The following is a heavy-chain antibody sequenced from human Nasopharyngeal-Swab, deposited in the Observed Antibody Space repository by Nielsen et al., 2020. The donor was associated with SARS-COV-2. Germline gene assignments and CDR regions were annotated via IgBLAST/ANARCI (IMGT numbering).Heavy chain of an antibody. CDR1: GFTFSSYW. J-gene: IGHJ5*02. V-gene: IGHV3-74*01. CDR3: ARETAAPLLGIVVVINEGWFDP. D-gene: IGHD3-22*01. Sequence: GESLKIYCAASGFTFSSYWMHWVRQARGKRLVWVSRINSDGSSTSYADSVKGRFTISRDNAKNTLYLQMNSLRAEDTAVYYCARETAAPLLGIVVVINEGWFDPWGQGTLVTVSS. CDR2: INSDGSST.